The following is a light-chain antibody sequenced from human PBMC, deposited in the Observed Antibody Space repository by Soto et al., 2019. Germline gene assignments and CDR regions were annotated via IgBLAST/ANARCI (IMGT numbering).Light chain of an antibody. CDR3: PQYDSSWT. CDR2: GVS. Sequence: EIVLTQSPGTLSLSPGERATLSCRASQSVPSNFLAWYQQKPGQAPILVIYGVSRRATGIPDRFSGSGSGTDFTLTISRLEPEDFAVYSCPQYDSSWTFGQGTKVEIK. CDR1: QSVPSNF. J-gene: IGKJ1*01. V-gene: IGKV3-20*01.